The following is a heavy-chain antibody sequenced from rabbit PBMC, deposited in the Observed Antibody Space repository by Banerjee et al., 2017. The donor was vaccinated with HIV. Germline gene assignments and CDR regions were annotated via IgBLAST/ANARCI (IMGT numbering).Heavy chain of an antibody. J-gene: IGHJ4*01. V-gene: IGHV1S45*01. CDR1: GIDFSSYYY. CDR3: ARDLAGVIGWNFNL. CDR2: IYGGSSGNT. D-gene: IGHD4-1*01. Sequence: QEQLVESGGGLVKPGGALTLTCKASGIDFSSYYYMCWVRQAPGKGLEWIGCIYGGSSGNTYYANWAKGRFTISKTSSTTVTLQMTSLTAADTASYFCARDLAGVIGWNFNLWGQGTLVTVS.